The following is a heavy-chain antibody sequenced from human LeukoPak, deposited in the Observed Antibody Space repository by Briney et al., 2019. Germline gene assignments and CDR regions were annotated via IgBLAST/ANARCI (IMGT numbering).Heavy chain of an antibody. V-gene: IGHV1-46*01. CDR3: ARNYYGSGSYSSWGDAFDI. CDR1: GYSFTSYN. Sequence: ASVKVSCKTSGYSFTSYNLHWVRQAPGQRLEWMGIIKPSGGNTNYAQKFQGRVTMTRDTSISTAYMELSRLRSDDTAVYYCARNYYGSGSYSSWGDAFDIWGQGTMVTVSS. D-gene: IGHD3-10*01. J-gene: IGHJ3*02. CDR2: IKPSGGNT.